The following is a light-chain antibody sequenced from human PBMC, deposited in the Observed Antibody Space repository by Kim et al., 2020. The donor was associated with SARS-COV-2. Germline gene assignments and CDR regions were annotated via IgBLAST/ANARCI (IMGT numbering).Light chain of an antibody. J-gene: IGKJ5*01. V-gene: IGKV1-39*01. CDR3: QQTYSSLHIT. Sequence: SVGDSATITCRASQSISTHVHWYQQKPGTAPKLLIYAASTVEDGVPSRFVGGGSGTDFTLTIYSLQPEDFATYFCQQTYSSLHITFGQGTRLEIK. CDR2: AAS. CDR1: QSISTH.